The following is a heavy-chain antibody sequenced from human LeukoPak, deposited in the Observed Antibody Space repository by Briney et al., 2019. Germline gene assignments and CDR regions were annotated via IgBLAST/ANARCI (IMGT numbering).Heavy chain of an antibody. CDR3: AIEALYYYDSSGFFDY. CDR1: GFTFSSYA. D-gene: IGHD3-22*01. CDR2: ISGSGGST. V-gene: IGHV3-23*01. Sequence: SGGSLRLSCAASGFTFSSYAMSWVRQAPGKGLERVSAISGSGGSTYYADSVKGRFTISRDNSKNTLYLQMNSLRAEDTAVYYCAIEALYYYDSSGFFDYWGQGTLVTVSS. J-gene: IGHJ4*02.